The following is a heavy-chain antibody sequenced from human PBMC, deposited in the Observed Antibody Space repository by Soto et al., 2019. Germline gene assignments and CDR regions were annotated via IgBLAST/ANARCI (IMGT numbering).Heavy chain of an antibody. V-gene: IGHV1-46*01. J-gene: IGHJ3*02. CDR2: INPSGGST. CDR3: ASLGYSSGYGRNDAFDI. CDR1: GYTFTSYY. Sequence: ASVEVSCKASGYTFTSYYMHWVRQAPGQGLEWMGIINPSGGSTSYAQKFQGRVTMTRDTSTSTVYMELSSLRSEDTAVYYCASLGYSSGYGRNDAFDIWGQGTMVTVSS. D-gene: IGHD3-22*01.